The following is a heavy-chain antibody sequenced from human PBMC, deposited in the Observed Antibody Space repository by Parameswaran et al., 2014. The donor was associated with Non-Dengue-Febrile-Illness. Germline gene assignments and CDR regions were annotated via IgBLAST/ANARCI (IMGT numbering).Heavy chain of an antibody. V-gene: IGHV1-18*01. CDR2: ISAYNGNT. D-gene: IGHD5-12*01. CDR3: ARGYSGYLVWWKNVLGGYFDY. J-gene: IGHJ4*02. Sequence: WVRQAPGQGLEWMGWISAYNGNTNYAQKLQGRVTMTTDTSTSTAYMELRSLRSDDTAVYYCARGYSGYLVWWKNVLGGYFDYWGQGTLVTVSS.